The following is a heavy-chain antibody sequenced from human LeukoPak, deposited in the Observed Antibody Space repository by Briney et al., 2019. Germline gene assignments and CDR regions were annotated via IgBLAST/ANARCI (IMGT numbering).Heavy chain of an antibody. V-gene: IGHV3-53*01. D-gene: IGHD5-24*01. CDR2: IYSGGST. CDR3: ASDGIAAARDGYNGYYYYYMDV. J-gene: IGHJ6*03. CDR1: GFTVSSNY. Sequence: PGGSLRLSCAASGFTVSSNYMRWVRQAPGQGLKGVSVIYSGGSTYYADSVKGRSTISRDNSKNTLYLQMNSLRAEDTAVYYCASDGIAAARDGYNGYYYYYMDVWGKGTTVTVSS.